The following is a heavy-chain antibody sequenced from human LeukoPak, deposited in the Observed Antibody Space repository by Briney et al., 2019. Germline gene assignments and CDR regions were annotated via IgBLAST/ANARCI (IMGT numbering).Heavy chain of an antibody. CDR1: GFTFSSYW. CDR2: INSDGSST. V-gene: IGHV3-74*01. CDR3: AREFEEVWGLGNYYYYMDV. Sequence: PGGTLRLSCAASGFTFSSYWMHWVRQAPGKGLVWVSRINSDGSSTSYADSVKGRFTISRDNAMNTLYLQMNSLRPEDTAVYYCAREFEEVWGLGNYYYYMDVWGKGTTVTVSS. J-gene: IGHJ6*03. D-gene: IGHD3-10*01.